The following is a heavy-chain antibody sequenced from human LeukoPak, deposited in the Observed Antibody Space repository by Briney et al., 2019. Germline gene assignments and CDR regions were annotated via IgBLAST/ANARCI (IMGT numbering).Heavy chain of an antibody. V-gene: IGHV4-39*07. Sequence: PSETLSLTCTVSGGSISSSSYYWGWIRQPPGKGLEWIGSIYYSGSTYYNPSLKSRVTISVDTSKNQFSLKLSSVTAADTAVYYCARDMSGRYDPYYDFWSGPKGDAFDIWGQGTMVTVSS. CDR1: GGSISSSSYY. J-gene: IGHJ3*02. CDR2: IYYSGST. D-gene: IGHD3-3*01. CDR3: ARDMSGRYDPYYDFWSGPKGDAFDI.